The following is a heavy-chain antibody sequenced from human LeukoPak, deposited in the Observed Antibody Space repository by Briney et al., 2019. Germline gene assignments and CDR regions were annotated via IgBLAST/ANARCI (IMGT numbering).Heavy chain of an antibody. CDR1: GFDFDIDA. V-gene: IGHV3-9*01. Sequence: PGRSLRLSCAASGFDFDIDAMHWVRQGPGKGLEWVSGISWNGDSTGYADSVRGRFTISRDNAKNFLYLQMNSLRAEDTAVYYCARDPYYDSSGYFTDWGQGTLVTVSS. J-gene: IGHJ4*02. CDR3: ARDPYYDSSGYFTD. CDR2: ISWNGDST. D-gene: IGHD3-22*01.